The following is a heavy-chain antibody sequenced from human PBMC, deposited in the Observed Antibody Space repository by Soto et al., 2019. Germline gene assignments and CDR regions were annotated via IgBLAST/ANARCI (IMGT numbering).Heavy chain of an antibody. CDR1: GGSISSYY. CDR3: ARHSLQWLDYFDY. J-gene: IGHJ4*02. D-gene: IGHD6-19*01. CDR2: IYYIGST. Sequence: PSETLSLTCTVSGGSISSYYWSWIRQPPGKGLEWIGYIYYIGSTNYNPSLKSRVTISVDTSKNQFSLKLSSVTAADTAVYYCARHSLQWLDYFDYWGQGTLVTVSS. V-gene: IGHV4-59*08.